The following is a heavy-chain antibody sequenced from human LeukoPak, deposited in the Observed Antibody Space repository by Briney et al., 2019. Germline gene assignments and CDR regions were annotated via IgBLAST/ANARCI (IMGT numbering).Heavy chain of an antibody. CDR2: INPSSGVT. CDR1: GYTFTSYY. Sequence: AASVKVSCKTSGYTFTSYYIHWVRQAPGQGLEWMGIINPSSGVTNYAQKFQGRVTMTRDTSTSTVYMELSSQTPDDTAVYYCARATNFYYYYGMDVWGQGTTVTVSS. CDR3: ARATNFYYYYGMDV. D-gene: IGHD1-26*01. J-gene: IGHJ6*02. V-gene: IGHV1-46*01.